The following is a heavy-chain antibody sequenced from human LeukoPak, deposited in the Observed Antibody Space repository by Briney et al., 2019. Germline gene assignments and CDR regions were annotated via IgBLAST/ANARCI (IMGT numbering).Heavy chain of an antibody. CDR2: ISWNSGTI. J-gene: IGHJ4*02. D-gene: IGHD3-22*01. CDR1: GFIFDDYA. CDR3: AKTLTYYYDTSGYSD. V-gene: IGHV3-9*01. Sequence: QAGGSLRLSCAASGFIFDDYAMHWVRQAPGKGLEWVSGISWNSGTIGYADAVKGRFTISRDNAKNSLYLQMNSLRPEDTALYWCAKTLTYYYDTSGYSDWGRGTLVTVSS.